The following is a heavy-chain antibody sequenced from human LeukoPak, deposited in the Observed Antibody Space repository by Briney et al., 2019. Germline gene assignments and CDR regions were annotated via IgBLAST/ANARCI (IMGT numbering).Heavy chain of an antibody. D-gene: IGHD6-19*01. J-gene: IGHJ4*02. CDR3: ARDPNSGWYYAGDY. V-gene: IGHV3-21*01. CDR2: ISSSSSYI. CDR1: GFTFSSYS. Sequence: PGGSLRLSCAASGFTFSSYSMNWVRQAPGKGLEWVSSISSSSSYIYYADSVKGRFTISRDNAKNSLYLQMNSLRAEDTAVYYCARDPNSGWYYAGDYWGQGTLVTVSS.